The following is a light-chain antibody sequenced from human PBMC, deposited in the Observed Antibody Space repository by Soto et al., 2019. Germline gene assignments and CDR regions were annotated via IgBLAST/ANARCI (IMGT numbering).Light chain of an antibody. J-gene: IGLJ3*02. V-gene: IGLV1-44*01. CDR1: SSSIGSNT. Sequence: QSVLTQAPSASGTPGQRVTISCSGSSSSIGSNTVNWYQQVPGTAPKLLIYSNDQRPSGVPDRFSGSKSGTSASLAIGGLQSEDEADYYCAAWDGSLNGWVFGGGTKLTVL. CDR2: SND. CDR3: AAWDGSLNGWV.